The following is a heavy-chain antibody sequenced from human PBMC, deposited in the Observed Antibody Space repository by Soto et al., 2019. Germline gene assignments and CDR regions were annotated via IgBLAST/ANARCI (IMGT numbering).Heavy chain of an antibody. CDR3: ARDNYSGYVMDV. J-gene: IGHJ6*02. CDR1: GFTFSSFG. V-gene: IGHV3-33*01. D-gene: IGHD1-26*01. CDR2: SRYDGSNH. Sequence: QVQLVESGGGVVQPGRSLRLSCAASGFTFSSFGMHWVRQTPGKGLEWVAVSRYDGSNHYYGDSVKGRFTISRDNSKNTLYLQMSSLTDEDTAVYYRARDNYSGYVMDVWGQGTTVTVSS.